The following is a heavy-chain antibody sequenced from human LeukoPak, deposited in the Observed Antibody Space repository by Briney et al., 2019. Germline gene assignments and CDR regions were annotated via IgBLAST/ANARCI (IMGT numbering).Heavy chain of an antibody. Sequence: PGGSLRLSCAASGFTFSSYSMNWVRQAPGKGLEWVANIKKDGSERHYVDSVKGRFTIFRENAKNSLYLHMKSLRAEDTAVYYCASILMAYGWLWGQGVLVTVSS. J-gene: IGHJ4*02. D-gene: IGHD2-8*02. CDR1: GFTFSSYS. V-gene: IGHV3-7*03. CDR3: ASILMAYGWL. CDR2: IKKDGSER.